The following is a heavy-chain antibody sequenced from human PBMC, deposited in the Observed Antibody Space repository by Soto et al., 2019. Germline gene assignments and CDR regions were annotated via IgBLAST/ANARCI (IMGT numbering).Heavy chain of an antibody. CDR3: ARATYSSSWDSSYYYYGMDV. V-gene: IGHV6-1*01. CDR1: GDSVSSNSAA. D-gene: IGHD6-13*01. J-gene: IGHJ6*02. Sequence: SQTLSLTCAISGDSVSSNSAACNWIRQSPSRGLEWLGRTYYRSKWYNDYAVSVKSRITINPDTSKNQFSLQLNSVTPEDTAVYYCARATYSSSWDSSYYYYGMDVWGQGTTVTVSS. CDR2: TYYRSKWYN.